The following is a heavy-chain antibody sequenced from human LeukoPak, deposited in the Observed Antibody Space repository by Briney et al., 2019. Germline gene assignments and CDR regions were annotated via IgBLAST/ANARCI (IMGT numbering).Heavy chain of an antibody. Sequence: GGSLRLSCAASGLTFSSYAMSWVRQAPGKGLEWVSAISGSSGHTYYADSVKGRFTISRDNSKNTLYLQMNSLRAEDTAVYYCARDWYYYDSSGPRAFDIWGQGTMVTVSS. CDR3: ARDWYYYDSSGPRAFDI. CDR2: ISGSSGHT. CDR1: GLTFSSYA. D-gene: IGHD3-22*01. J-gene: IGHJ3*02. V-gene: IGHV3-23*01.